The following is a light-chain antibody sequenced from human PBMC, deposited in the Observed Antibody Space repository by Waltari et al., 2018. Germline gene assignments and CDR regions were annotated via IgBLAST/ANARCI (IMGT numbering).Light chain of an antibody. CDR2: DAC. CDR3: QQYSGYSGI. Sequence: DIQMTQSPSPLSASVGDRVTITCRASQGISRWLAWYQQKPGKPPKVLIYDACSLESGVPSRFSGRGSATEFTLVISNLQPDDVATYYCQQYSGYSGIFGGGTKVEIK. V-gene: IGKV1-5*01. CDR1: QGISRW. J-gene: IGKJ4*01.